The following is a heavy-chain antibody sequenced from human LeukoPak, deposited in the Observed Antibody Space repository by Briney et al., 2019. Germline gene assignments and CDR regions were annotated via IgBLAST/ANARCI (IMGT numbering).Heavy chain of an antibody. V-gene: IGHV3-7*01. J-gene: IGHJ4*02. CDR1: GFTFSSYA. CDR2: IKQDGSEK. Sequence: GGSLRLSCAASGFTFSSYAMSWVRQAPGKGLEWVANIKQDGSEKYYVDSVKGRFTISRDNAKNSLYLQMNSLRAEDTAVYYCAREEGYCSGGSCLLDYWGQGTLVTVSS. D-gene: IGHD2-15*01. CDR3: AREEGYCSGGSCLLDY.